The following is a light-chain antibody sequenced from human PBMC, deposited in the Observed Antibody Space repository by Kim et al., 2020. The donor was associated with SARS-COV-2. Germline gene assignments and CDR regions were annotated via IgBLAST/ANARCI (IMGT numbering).Light chain of an antibody. CDR2: DVT. CDR3: YSYTSSSTVI. Sequence: QSALTQPASVSGSPGQSITISCTGTSSDVGGYNYVSWYQQHPGKAPKLMIFDVTKRPAGVSNRFSGSKSGNTASLTISGLQAEDEANYYCYSYTSSSTVIFGGGTKLTVL. V-gene: IGLV2-14*01. CDR1: SSDVGGYNY. J-gene: IGLJ2*01.